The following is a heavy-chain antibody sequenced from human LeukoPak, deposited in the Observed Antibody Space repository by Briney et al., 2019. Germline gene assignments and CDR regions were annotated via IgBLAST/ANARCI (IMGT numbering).Heavy chain of an antibody. CDR2: ISGSTTI. V-gene: IGHV3-48*02. Sequence: GGSLRLSCAASGFTFSSYSMNWVRQAPGKGLEWVSYISGSTTIYYADSVKGRFTISGDNAKNSLYLQMNSLRDEDTAVYYCARLAYCGGDCPRAFDIWGQGTMVTVSS. D-gene: IGHD2-21*02. CDR1: GFTFSSYS. J-gene: IGHJ3*02. CDR3: ARLAYCGGDCPRAFDI.